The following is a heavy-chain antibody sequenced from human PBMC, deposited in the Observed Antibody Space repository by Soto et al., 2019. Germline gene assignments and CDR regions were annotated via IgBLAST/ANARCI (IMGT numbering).Heavy chain of an antibody. Sequence: SETLSLTCTVSGGSISSISYYWGWIRQPPGKGLEWIGSIYYSGNTYYNPSLKSRVTSNNQFSLKVKSVTAADTAVYYCARLSRSYNDRYFDNWGQGTLVTVSS. J-gene: IGHJ4*02. CDR3: ARLSRSYNDRYFDN. V-gene: IGHV4-39*01. CDR1: GGSISSISYY. CDR2: IYYSGNT. D-gene: IGHD3-10*01.